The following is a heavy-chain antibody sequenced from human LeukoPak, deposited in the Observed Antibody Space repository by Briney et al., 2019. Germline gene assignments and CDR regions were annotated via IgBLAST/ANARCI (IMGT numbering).Heavy chain of an antibody. V-gene: IGHV3-7*03. J-gene: IGHJ4*02. Sequence: GGSLRLSCAASGFTFSSFWMTWVRQAPGKGLEWVANIKEDGSQKYYVDSVKGRFTISRDNAKNSLYLQMNSLRAEDTAVYYCARGGEVLDYWGQGTLVTVSS. D-gene: IGHD2-21*01. CDR1: GFTFSSFW. CDR3: ARGGEVLDY. CDR2: IKEDGSQK.